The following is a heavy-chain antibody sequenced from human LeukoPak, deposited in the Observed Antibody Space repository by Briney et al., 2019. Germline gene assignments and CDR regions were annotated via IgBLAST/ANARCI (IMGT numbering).Heavy chain of an antibody. CDR2: INSDGRTT. CDR1: EFTFSSYW. Sequence: GGSLRLSCEASEFTFSSYWMHWVRQAPGKGLVWVSRINSDGRTTIYADSVKGRFTISRDNAKNTLYLQMNSLRAEDTAVYYCTTELDYWGQGTLVTVSS. J-gene: IGHJ4*02. V-gene: IGHV3-74*01. CDR3: TTELDY.